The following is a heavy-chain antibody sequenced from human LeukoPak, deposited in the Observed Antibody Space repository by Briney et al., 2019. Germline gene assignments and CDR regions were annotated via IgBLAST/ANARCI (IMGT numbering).Heavy chain of an antibody. CDR2: IKPPGAEE. CDR1: GFTFSNYY. CDR3: ARARYSDF. J-gene: IGHJ4*02. V-gene: IGHV3-7*01. Sequence: PGGSLRLSCEASGFTFSNYYTTWVRQAPGKGLEWVANIKPPGAEEYYVDSVKGRFTISRDNAKNSLYLQMNSLRGEDTAVYYCARARYSDFWGQGTLVTVSS.